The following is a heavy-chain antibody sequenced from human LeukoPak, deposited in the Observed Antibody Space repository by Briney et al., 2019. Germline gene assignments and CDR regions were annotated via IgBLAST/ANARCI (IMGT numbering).Heavy chain of an antibody. CDR2: IYRGGNT. J-gene: IGHJ4*02. D-gene: IGHD5-12*01. Sequence: PGGSLRLSCAASGFSVNSNFMIWVRQAPGKGLEWVSVIYRGGNTCYADSVKGHFPISRDSSKNTLYLQMNSLRAEDTAVYYCARGYSGYEYFDYWGQGTLVTVSS. CDR1: GFSVNSNF. CDR3: ARGYSGYEYFDY. V-gene: IGHV3-53*01.